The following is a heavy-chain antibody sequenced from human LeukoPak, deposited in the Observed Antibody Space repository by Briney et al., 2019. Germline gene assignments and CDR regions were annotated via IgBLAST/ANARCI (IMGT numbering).Heavy chain of an antibody. J-gene: IGHJ5*02. CDR1: GGSISSSSYY. V-gene: IGHV4-39*01. CDR3: ARGRGYSSSFMRRGWFDP. D-gene: IGHD6-13*01. Sequence: SETLSLTCTVSGGSISSSSYYWGWIRQPPGKGLEWIGSIYYSGSTYYNPSLKSRVTISVDTSKNQFSLKLSSVTAADTAVYYCARGRGYSSSFMRRGWFDPWGQGTLVTVSS. CDR2: IYYSGST.